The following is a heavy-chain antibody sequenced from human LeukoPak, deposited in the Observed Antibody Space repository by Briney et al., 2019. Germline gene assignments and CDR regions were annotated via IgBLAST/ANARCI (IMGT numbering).Heavy chain of an antibody. CDR2: ISWNSGSI. J-gene: IGHJ4*02. CDR1: GFTFDDYA. CDR3: AREGDWGLAAFDY. V-gene: IGHV3-9*01. Sequence: GGSLRLSCAASGFTFDDYAMHWVRQAPGKGLEWVSGISWNSGSIGYADSVKGRFTISRDNAKNSLYLRMNSLRAEDTAVYYCAREGDWGLAAFDYWGQGTLVTVSS. D-gene: IGHD6-6*01.